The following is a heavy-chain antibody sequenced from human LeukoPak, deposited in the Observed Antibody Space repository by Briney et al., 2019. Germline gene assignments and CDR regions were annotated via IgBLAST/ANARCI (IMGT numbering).Heavy chain of an antibody. CDR3: ARDPMRTYGDPMRTYGDYSDLYYYYYMDV. Sequence: GGSLRLSCAASGFTFDDYGMSWVRQAPGKGLEWVSGTNWNGGSTGYADSVKGRFTISRDNAKNSLYLQMNSLRAEDTALYYCARDPMRTYGDPMRTYGDYSDLYYYYYMDVWGKGTTVTVSS. D-gene: IGHD4-17*01. V-gene: IGHV3-20*04. CDR2: TNWNGGST. CDR1: GFTFDDYG. J-gene: IGHJ6*03.